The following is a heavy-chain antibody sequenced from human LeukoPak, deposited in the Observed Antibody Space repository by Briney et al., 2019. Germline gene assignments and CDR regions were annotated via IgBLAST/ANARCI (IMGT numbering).Heavy chain of an antibody. CDR2: ISGSGGST. Sequence: PGGSLRLSCAASGFTFSSYTINWVRQAPGKGLEWVSAISGSGGSTYYADSVKGRFTISRDNSKNTLYLQMNSLRAEDTAVYYCAKGGMIVVVITYWGQGTLVTVSS. D-gene: IGHD3-22*01. CDR3: AKGGMIVVVITY. V-gene: IGHV3-23*01. CDR1: GFTFSSYT. J-gene: IGHJ4*02.